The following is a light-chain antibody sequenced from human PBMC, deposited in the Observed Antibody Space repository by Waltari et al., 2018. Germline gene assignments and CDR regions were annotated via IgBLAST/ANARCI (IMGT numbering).Light chain of an antibody. Sequence: QSVLTQPPSASGTPGQRVTISCSGSSSNIGSNTVNWYQQLPGTAPKPLIYSNKQRPSGVPDRFSGSKSDTSASLAISGLQSEDEADYYCAAWDDSLNGAVFGGGTQLTVL. J-gene: IGLJ7*01. V-gene: IGLV1-44*01. CDR1: SSNIGSNT. CDR2: SNK. CDR3: AAWDDSLNGAV.